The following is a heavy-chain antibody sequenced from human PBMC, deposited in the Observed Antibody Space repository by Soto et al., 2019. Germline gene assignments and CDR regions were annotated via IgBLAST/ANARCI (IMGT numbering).Heavy chain of an antibody. CDR2: INHSGST. CDR3: ARESKRWLQLTRCTGVAFDI. V-gene: IGHV4-34*01. D-gene: IGHD5-12*01. J-gene: IGHJ3*02. CDR1: GGSFSGYY. Sequence: SETLSLTCAVYGGSFSGYYWSWIRQPPGKGLEWIGEINHSGSTNYNPSLKSRVTISVDTSKNQFSLKLSSVTAADTAVYYCARESKRWLQLTRCTGVAFDIWGQGTMVTVSS.